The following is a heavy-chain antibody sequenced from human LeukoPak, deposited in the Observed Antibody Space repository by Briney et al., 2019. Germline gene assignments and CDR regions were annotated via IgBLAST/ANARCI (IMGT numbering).Heavy chain of an antibody. D-gene: IGHD6-13*01. CDR2: INSDGSST. J-gene: IGHJ6*02. CDR3: AREPSSSWYTVYYGMDV. V-gene: IGHV3-74*01. Sequence: TGGSLRLSCAASGFTFSSYWMHWVRQAPGKGLVWVSRINSDGSSTSYADSVKGRFTISRDNAKNTLYLQMNSLRAEDTAVYYCAREPSSSWYTVYYGMDVWGQGTTVTVSS. CDR1: GFTFSSYW.